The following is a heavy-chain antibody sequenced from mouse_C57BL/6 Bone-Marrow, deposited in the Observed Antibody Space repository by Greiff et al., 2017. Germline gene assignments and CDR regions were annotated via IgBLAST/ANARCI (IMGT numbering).Heavy chain of an antibody. CDR2: IDPANGNT. V-gene: IGHV14-3*01. D-gene: IGHD2-4*01. CDR3: AYLYDYDGAWFAY. Sequence: EVQRVESVAELVRPGASVKLSCTASGFNIKNTYMHWVKQRPEQGLEWIGRIDPANGNTKYAPKFQGKATITADTSSNTAYLQLSSLTSEDTAIYYCAYLYDYDGAWFAYGGQGTLVTVSA. J-gene: IGHJ3*01. CDR1: GFNIKNTY.